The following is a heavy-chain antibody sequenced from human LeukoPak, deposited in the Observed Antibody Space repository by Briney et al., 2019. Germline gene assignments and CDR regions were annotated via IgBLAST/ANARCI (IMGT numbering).Heavy chain of an antibody. V-gene: IGHV3-33*06. CDR1: GFTFSSYG. J-gene: IGHJ4*02. CDR3: AKVGSGYYQYYFDY. D-gene: IGHD3-22*01. Sequence: GGSLRLSCAASGFTFSSYGMHWVRQAPGKGLEWVAVIWYDGSNKYYADSVKGRFTISRDNSKNTLYLQMNSLRAEDTAVYYCAKVGSGYYQYYFDYWGQGTLVTVSS. CDR2: IWYDGSNK.